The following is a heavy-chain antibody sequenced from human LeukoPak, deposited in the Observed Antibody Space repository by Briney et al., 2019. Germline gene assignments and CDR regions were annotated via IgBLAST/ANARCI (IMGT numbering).Heavy chain of an antibody. CDR2: IYYSGST. CDR1: GGSISSYY. Sequence: SETLSLTCTVSGGSISSYYWSWIRQPPGKGLEWIGYIYYSGSTNYNPSLKSRVTMSTDTSKNQFSLKLSSVTAADTAIYYCARDAKYYYGSRTFFFYEYWGQGTLLTVSS. D-gene: IGHD3-10*01. CDR3: ARDAKYYYGSRTFFFYEY. J-gene: IGHJ4*02. V-gene: IGHV4-59*12.